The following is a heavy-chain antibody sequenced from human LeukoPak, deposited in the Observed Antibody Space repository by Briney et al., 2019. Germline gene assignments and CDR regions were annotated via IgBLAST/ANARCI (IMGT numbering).Heavy chain of an antibody. CDR2: IIPILCIA. J-gene: IGHJ6*02. CDR1: GGTFSSYA. Sequence: SVTVSCKASGGTFSSYAIRWLRQAPGQGLEWMGRIIPILCIANYAQKFQGRVTITADKSTSTAYMELSSLRSEDTAVYYCARGYCSGGSCYPHFYYYYGMDVWGQGTTVTVSS. D-gene: IGHD2-15*01. CDR3: ARGYCSGGSCYPHFYYYYGMDV. V-gene: IGHV1-69*04.